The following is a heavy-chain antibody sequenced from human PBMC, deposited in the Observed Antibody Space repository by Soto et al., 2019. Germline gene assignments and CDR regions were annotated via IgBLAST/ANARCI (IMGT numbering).Heavy chain of an antibody. D-gene: IGHD1-26*01. CDR3: ARWDPDKVLDY. CDR2: IWYDGSNK. J-gene: IGHJ4*02. V-gene: IGHV3-33*01. CDR1: GFTFSSHG. Sequence: QVQLVESGGGVVQPGRSLRVSCAASGFTFSSHGMHWVRQAPGKGLEWVAVIWYDGSNKYYGESVKGRFIISRDNSKNTVDLQRNSVRAEDTAIYYCARWDPDKVLDYWGQGTLVTVSS.